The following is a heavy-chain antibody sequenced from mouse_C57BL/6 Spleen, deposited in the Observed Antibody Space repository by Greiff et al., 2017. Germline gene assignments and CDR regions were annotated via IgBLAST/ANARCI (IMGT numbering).Heavy chain of an antibody. V-gene: IGHV1-55*01. D-gene: IGHD2-4*01. J-gene: IGHJ3*01. CDR1: GYTFTSYW. CDR2: IYPGSGYT. CDR3: ARSGYDYAWFAY. Sequence: VQLQQPGAELVKPGASVKMSCKASGYTFTSYWITWVKQRPGQGLEWIGDIYPGSGYTNYNEKFKSKATLTVDTSSSTAYMQLSSLTSEDSAVYYCARSGYDYAWFAYWGQGTLVTVSA.